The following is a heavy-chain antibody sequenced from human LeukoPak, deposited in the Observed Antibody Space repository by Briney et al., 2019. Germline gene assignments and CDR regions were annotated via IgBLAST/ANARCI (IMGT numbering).Heavy chain of an antibody. V-gene: IGHV4-34*01. CDR2: INHSGST. D-gene: IGHD2-21*01. CDR1: GGSFSGYY. J-gene: IGHJ4*02. Sequence: PETLSLTCAVYGGSFSGYYWSWIRQPQGKGLEWIGEINHSGSTNYNPSLKSRVTISVDTSKIQFSLKLSSVTAADTAVYYCARGSVYCGGDCFDYWGQGTLVTVSS. CDR3: ARGSVYCGGDCFDY.